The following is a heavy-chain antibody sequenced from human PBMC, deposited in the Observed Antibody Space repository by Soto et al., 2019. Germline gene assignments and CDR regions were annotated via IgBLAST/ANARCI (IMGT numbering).Heavy chain of an antibody. V-gene: IGHV3-23*01. CDR2: LSGTGGST. CDR1: GFTFSSYA. J-gene: IGHJ5*02. CDR3: AKDSCSGGSCYLGLFNWFDP. D-gene: IGHD2-15*01. Sequence: EVHLLESGGGLVQPGGSLRLSCAASGFTFSSYAMGWVRQSPGKGLEWVSALSGTGGSTYYADSVKGRFTISRDNAKNSLYLQMNSLRAEDTALYYCAKDSCSGGSCYLGLFNWFDPWGQGTLVTVSS.